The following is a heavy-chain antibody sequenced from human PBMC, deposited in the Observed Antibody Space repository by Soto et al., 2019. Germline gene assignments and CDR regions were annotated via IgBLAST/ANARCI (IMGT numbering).Heavy chain of an antibody. CDR1: GFNLRRYW. Sequence: EVQLVESGGGLVQPGGSLRLSCAASGFNLRRYWMRWFRHAPGKGLEWVANIKEDGSEQYYVDSVKGRFTIFRDNAKNSLSLQMNSLRAEDTAIDYCARDPTASGGDSLLFDYWGQGPRVIVSS. D-gene: IGHD4-17*01. V-gene: IGHV3-7*01. CDR3: ARDPTASGGDSLLFDY. J-gene: IGHJ4*02. CDR2: IKEDGSEQ.